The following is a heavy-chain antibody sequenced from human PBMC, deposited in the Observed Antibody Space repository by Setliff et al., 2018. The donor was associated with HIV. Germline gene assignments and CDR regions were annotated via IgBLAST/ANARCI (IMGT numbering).Heavy chain of an antibody. J-gene: IGHJ4*02. CDR3: ARLSGDYYYFDY. D-gene: IGHD2-21*02. CDR2: IYTSGST. CDR1: GGSISSYY. V-gene: IGHV4-4*09. Sequence: PSETLSLTCTVSGGSISSYYWSWIRQPPGKGLEWIGYIYTSGSTNYNPSLKSRVTISLDTSKNQFSLKLTSVTAADTAVYYCARLSGDYYYFDYWGQGTPVTVSS.